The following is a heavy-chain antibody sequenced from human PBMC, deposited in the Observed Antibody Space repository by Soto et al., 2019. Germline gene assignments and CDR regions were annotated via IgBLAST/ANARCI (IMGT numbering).Heavy chain of an antibody. CDR2: IYANGNT. CDR1: GDSINNFY. D-gene: IGHD1-26*01. J-gene: IGHJ4*02. Sequence: QVQLQESGPGLVKPSGTLSLICTVSGDSINNFYWSWIRQSPGKGLEWIAYIYANGNTNHNPSLKSRVASSIDTSKSQFSLNLTSVTAADTAVYFCARGRSHGAFDSWGQGALVTVSS. V-gene: IGHV4-4*09. CDR3: ARGRSHGAFDS.